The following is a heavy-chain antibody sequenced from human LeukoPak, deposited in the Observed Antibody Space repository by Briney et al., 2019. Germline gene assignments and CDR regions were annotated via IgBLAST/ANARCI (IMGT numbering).Heavy chain of an antibody. CDR1: GGSISSSSYY. CDR3: ARLRALAGYSSGYDAFDI. D-gene: IGHD6-19*01. CDR2: IYYSGST. Sequence: NPSETLSLTCTVSGGSISSSSYYWGWIRQPPGKGLEWIGSIYYSGSTYYNPSLKSRVTISVDTSKNQFSLKLSSVTAAGTAVYYCARLRALAGYSSGYDAFDIWGQGTMVTVSS. V-gene: IGHV4-39*01. J-gene: IGHJ3*02.